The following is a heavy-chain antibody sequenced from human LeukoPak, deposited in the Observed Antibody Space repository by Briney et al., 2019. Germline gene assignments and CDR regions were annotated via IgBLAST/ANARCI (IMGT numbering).Heavy chain of an antibody. Sequence: GGSLRLSCAVSGITLSNYGMGWVRPAPGKGLEWVADIRESGGSTNYADSVKGRFTISRDNPKNTLYLKMNSLRAEDTAVYFCAKRGVVIRVILVGFHKEAYYFDSWGQGALVTVSS. CDR3: AKRGVVIRVILVGFHKEAYYFDS. CDR1: GITLSNYG. J-gene: IGHJ4*02. V-gene: IGHV3-23*01. D-gene: IGHD3-22*01. CDR2: IRESGGST.